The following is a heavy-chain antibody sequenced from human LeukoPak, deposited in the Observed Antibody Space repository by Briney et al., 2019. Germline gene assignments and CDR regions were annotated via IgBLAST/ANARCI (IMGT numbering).Heavy chain of an antibody. J-gene: IGHJ4*02. CDR2: INEDGTSA. CDR3: ARVPTNSYGFGQ. V-gene: IGHV3-74*01. CDR1: GFGFSVYW. D-gene: IGHD5-18*01. Sequence: GGSLRLSCAASGFGFSVYWMNWVRQAPGKGLVWVAHINEDGTSASHAASVKGRFTISRDYAKNTLYLQMNNLTVEHTAVYYCARVPTNSYGFGQWGQGSLVTVSS.